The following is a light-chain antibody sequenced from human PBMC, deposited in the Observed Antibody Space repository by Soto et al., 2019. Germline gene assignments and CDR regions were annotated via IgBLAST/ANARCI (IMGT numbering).Light chain of an antibody. V-gene: IGLV1-44*01. J-gene: IGLJ1*01. CDR1: SSNIGSNT. CDR3: AAWDASLNGYA. CDR2: NDN. Sequence: QSALTQPPSASGTPGQRVTISCSGSSSNIGSNTVNWYQQLPGTAPKLLIYNDNQRPSGVPDRFSGSKSGTSASLAISGLQSGDEADYACAAWDASLNGYAFGTGTKVTVL.